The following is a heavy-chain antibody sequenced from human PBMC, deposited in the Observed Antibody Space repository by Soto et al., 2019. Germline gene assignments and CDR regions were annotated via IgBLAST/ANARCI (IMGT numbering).Heavy chain of an antibody. J-gene: IGHJ4*02. V-gene: IGHV3-49*03. Sequence: PGGSLRLSCTASGFTFGDYAMSWFHQAPGKGLEWVGFIRSKAYGGTTEYAASVKGRFTISRDDSKSIACLQMNSLKTEDTAVYYCTRGFLSYGSRKIDYWGQGTLVTVSS. D-gene: IGHD5-18*01. CDR1: GFTFGDYA. CDR3: TRGFLSYGSRKIDY. CDR2: IRSKAYGGTT.